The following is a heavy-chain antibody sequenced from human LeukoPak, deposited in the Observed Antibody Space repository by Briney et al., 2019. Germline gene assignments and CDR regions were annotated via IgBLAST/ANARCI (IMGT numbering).Heavy chain of an antibody. Sequence: GGSLRLSCAASGFTFSNYWMTWVRQAPGKGLEWVANIKQDGREKYYADSVKGRFTISRDNAKNSLYLQMNSLRADDTAVYYCATWGGLGDYWGQGTLVTVSS. CDR3: ATWGGLGDY. D-gene: IGHD3-16*01. CDR1: GFTFSNYW. CDR2: IKQDGREK. J-gene: IGHJ4*02. V-gene: IGHV3-7*01.